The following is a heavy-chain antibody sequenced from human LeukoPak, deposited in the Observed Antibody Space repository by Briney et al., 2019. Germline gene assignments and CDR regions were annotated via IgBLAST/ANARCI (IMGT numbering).Heavy chain of an antibody. Sequence: GGSLRLSCAASGFTFSSYSMNWVRQAPGKGLEWILYISSSGSIINLADSVKGRFTISRDNAKNSLYLQMNSLRGEDTAVYYCARAPGSSTSWSYFDFWGQGTLVTVSS. J-gene: IGHJ4*02. CDR1: GFTFSSYS. CDR3: ARAPGSSTSWSYFDF. D-gene: IGHD6-13*01. V-gene: IGHV3-48*01. CDR2: ISSSGSII.